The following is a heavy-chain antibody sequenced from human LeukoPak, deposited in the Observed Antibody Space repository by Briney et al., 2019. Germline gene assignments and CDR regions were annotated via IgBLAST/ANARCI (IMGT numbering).Heavy chain of an antibody. D-gene: IGHD2-2*01. CDR3: ARGLLSRSIYWFDP. Sequence: SETLSLTCAVYGGSSSGYYWNWIRQPPGKGLEWIGEINHRGSTKYNPSLKSRVTISVDTSKNQFSLKLTSVTAADTGVYYCARGLLSRSIYWFDPWGRGTLVTVSS. CDR1: GGSSSGYY. V-gene: IGHV4-34*01. CDR2: INHRGST. J-gene: IGHJ5*02.